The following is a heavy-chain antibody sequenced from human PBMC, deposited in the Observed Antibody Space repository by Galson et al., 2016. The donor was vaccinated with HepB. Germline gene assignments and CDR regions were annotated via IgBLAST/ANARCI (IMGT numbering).Heavy chain of an antibody. CDR1: GLTFSNYW. V-gene: IGHV3-74*01. Sequence: SLRLSCAMSGLTFSNYWMHWVRQAPGKGLVWVSRILRDERFYADSVKGRFTISTDNAKNTVYPQMNSLRAEDTAVYYCVGDRTSWHWGQGTLVTVSS. J-gene: IGHJ4*02. CDR2: ILRDERF. D-gene: IGHD2-2*01. CDR3: VGDRTSWH.